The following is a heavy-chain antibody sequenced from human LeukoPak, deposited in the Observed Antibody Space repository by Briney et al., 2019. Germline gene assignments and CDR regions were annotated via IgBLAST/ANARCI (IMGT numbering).Heavy chain of an antibody. Sequence: SETLSLTCTVSGGSISSHYWSWIRQPPGKGRELIGYIQYSGSTNYNPSLRSRVTISLDMPKNQFSLKLTSVTAADTALYFCARAPYSCSFDMWGLGTLVTVSS. CDR2: IQYSGST. D-gene: IGHD2-21*01. V-gene: IGHV4-59*11. CDR3: ARAPYSCSFDM. J-gene: IGHJ3*02. CDR1: GGSISSHY.